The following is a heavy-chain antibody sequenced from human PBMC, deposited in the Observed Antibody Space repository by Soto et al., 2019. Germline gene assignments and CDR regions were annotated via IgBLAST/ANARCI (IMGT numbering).Heavy chain of an antibody. J-gene: IGHJ4*02. CDR1: GGSFSGYY. CDR3: ARGWMYSSSWYGY. V-gene: IGHV4-34*01. D-gene: IGHD6-13*01. CDR2: INHSGST. Sequence: QVQLQQWGAGLLKPSETLSLTCAVYGGSFSGYYWSWIRQPPGKGLEWIGEINHSGSTNYNPSLKSRVTISVDTSKNQLSLKLSSVTAADTAVYYCARGWMYSSSWYGYWGQGTLVTVSS.